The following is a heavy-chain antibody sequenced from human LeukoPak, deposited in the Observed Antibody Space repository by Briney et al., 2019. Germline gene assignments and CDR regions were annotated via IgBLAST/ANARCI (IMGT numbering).Heavy chain of an antibody. CDR1: GGSISSYY. Sequence: SETLSLTCTVSGGSISSYYWSWIRQPPGKGLEWIGYIYYSGSTNYNPSLKSRVTISVDTSKNQFSLKLSSVTAADTAVHYCASKLGSSWYPSGYYYMDVWGKGTTVTVSS. CDR2: IYYSGST. D-gene: IGHD6-13*01. CDR3: ASKLGSSWYPSGYYYMDV. V-gene: IGHV4-59*01. J-gene: IGHJ6*03.